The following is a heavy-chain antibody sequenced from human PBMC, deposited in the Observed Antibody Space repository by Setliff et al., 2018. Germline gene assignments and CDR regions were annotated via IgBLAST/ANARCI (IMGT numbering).Heavy chain of an antibody. D-gene: IGHD3-22*01. Sequence: ASVKVSCKASGYTFSSYGVHWVRQAPGQRLEWMGWINAASGNTKYSQKFQGRVTITRDTSASTAHMELSSLRSEDTAVYYCARGFYYYGSSRWDVFDIWGQGTMVTVSS. CDR1: GYTFSSYG. CDR2: INAASGNT. J-gene: IGHJ3*02. CDR3: ARGFYYYGSSRWDVFDI. V-gene: IGHV1-3*01.